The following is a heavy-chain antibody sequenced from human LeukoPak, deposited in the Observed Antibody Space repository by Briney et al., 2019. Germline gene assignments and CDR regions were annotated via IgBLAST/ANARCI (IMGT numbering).Heavy chain of an antibody. D-gene: IGHD6-13*01. CDR2: INPNSGGT. CDR1: GYTFTGYY. J-gene: IGHJ4*02. V-gene: IGHV1-2*02. CDR3: AREQNFPIAASDFDY. Sequence: ASVKVSCKATGYTFTGYYMHWVRQAPGQGLEWMGWINPNSGGTNYAQKFQGRVTMTRDTSISTAYMELSRLRSDDTAVYYCAREQNFPIAASDFDYWGQGTPVTVSS.